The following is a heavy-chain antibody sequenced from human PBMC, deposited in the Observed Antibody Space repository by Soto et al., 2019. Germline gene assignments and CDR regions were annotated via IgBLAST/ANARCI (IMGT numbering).Heavy chain of an antibody. CDR3: ERQLYDSSGYYEAFDY. V-gene: IGHV4-59*01. J-gene: IGHJ4*02. CDR1: GGSISSYY. CDR2: IYYSGST. Sequence: PSETLSLTCTVSGGSISSYYWSWIRQPPGKGLEWIGYIYYSGSTNYNPSLKSRVTISVDTSKNQFSLKLSSVTAEDTAVYYCERQLYDSSGYYEAFDYCGQVSLVTVSA. D-gene: IGHD3-22*01.